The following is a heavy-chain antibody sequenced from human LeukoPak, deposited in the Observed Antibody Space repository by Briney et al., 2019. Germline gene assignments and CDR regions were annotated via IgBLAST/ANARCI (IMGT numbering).Heavy chain of an antibody. J-gene: IGHJ6*02. Sequence: ASVKVSCKASGGTFSNYTISWVRQAPGQGLEWMGGIIPIFGTANYAQKFQGRVTITADESTSTAYMELSSLRSEDTAVYYCARGRYSSSINSMDVWGQGTTVTVSS. CDR3: ARGRYSSSINSMDV. D-gene: IGHD6-6*01. CDR1: GGTFSNYT. CDR2: IIPIFGTA. V-gene: IGHV1-69*13.